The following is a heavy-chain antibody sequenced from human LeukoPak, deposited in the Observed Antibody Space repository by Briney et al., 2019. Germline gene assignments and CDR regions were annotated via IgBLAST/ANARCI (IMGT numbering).Heavy chain of an antibody. CDR2: ISGSGGST. CDR3: AKVYLYYYDSSGLDY. Sequence: PGGSLRLSCAASGFTFSSYAMSWVRQAPGKGLEWVSAISGSGGSTYYADSVKGRFTISRDNSKNTLYLQMNGLRAEDTAVYYCAKVYLYYYDSSGLDYWGQGTLVTVSS. J-gene: IGHJ4*02. V-gene: IGHV3-23*01. CDR1: GFTFSSYA. D-gene: IGHD3-22*01.